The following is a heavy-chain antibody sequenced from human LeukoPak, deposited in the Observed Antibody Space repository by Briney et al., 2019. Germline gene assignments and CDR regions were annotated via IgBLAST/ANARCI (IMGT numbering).Heavy chain of an antibody. CDR1: GGSMSSYY. J-gene: IGHJ5*02. V-gene: IGHV4-59*08. D-gene: IGHD2-2*01. CDR3: ARQNLGYCSSTSCHNWFDP. Sequence: PSETLSLTCTVSGGSMSSYYWSWIRQPPGKGLEWIAYIYYSGSTNYNPSLKSRVTISVDTSKNQFSLKLSSVTAADTAVYYCARQNLGYCSSTSCHNWFDPWGQGTLSPSPQ. CDR2: IYYSGST.